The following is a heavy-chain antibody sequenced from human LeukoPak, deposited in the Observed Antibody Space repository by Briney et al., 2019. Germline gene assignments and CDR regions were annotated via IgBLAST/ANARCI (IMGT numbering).Heavy chain of an antibody. V-gene: IGHV4-34*01. CDR2: INHSGST. Sequence: SETLSLTCAVYGGSFSGYYWSWIRQPPGKGLEWIGEINHSGSTNYNPSPKSRVTISVDTSKNQFSLKLSSVTAADTAVYYCAREVATNGPYYYYGMDVWGQGTTVTVSS. J-gene: IGHJ6*02. CDR1: GGSFSGYY. D-gene: IGHD5-12*01. CDR3: AREVATNGPYYYYGMDV.